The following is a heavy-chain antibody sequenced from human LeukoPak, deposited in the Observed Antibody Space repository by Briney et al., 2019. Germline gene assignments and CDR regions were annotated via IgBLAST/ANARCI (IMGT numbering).Heavy chain of an antibody. V-gene: IGHV1-18*01. CDR1: GYTFTSYG. D-gene: IGHD3-3*01. J-gene: IGHJ5*02. CDR3: VRGLGYYDFWSGPNWFDP. Sequence: ASVKVSCKASGYTFTSYGISWVRQAPGQGLEWMGWISGYNGNINYAQKLQGRVTMTTDTSTSTAYMELRSLRSDDTAVYYCVRGLGYYDFWSGPNWFDPWGQGTLVTVSS. CDR2: ISGYNGNI.